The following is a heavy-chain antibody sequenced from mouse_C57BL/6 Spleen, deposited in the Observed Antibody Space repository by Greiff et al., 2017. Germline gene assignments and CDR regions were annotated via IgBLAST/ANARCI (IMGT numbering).Heavy chain of an antibody. Sequence: QVQLQQPGAELVKPGASVQVSCKASGYTFTGSWMHWVKQRPGQGLEWIGRIHPSDSDTNYNQKFKGKATLTVDKSSSPAYMQLSSLTSEDSAVXYCAIVGDYDGFAYWGQGTLVTVSA. CDR3: AIVGDYDGFAY. V-gene: IGHV1-74*01. D-gene: IGHD2-4*01. CDR2: IHPSDSDT. CDR1: GYTFTGSW. J-gene: IGHJ3*01.